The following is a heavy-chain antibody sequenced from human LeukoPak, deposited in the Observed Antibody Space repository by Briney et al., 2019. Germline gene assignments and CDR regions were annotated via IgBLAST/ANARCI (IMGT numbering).Heavy chain of an antibody. J-gene: IGHJ4*02. CDR1: GGSFSGYY. V-gene: IGHV4-34*01. D-gene: IGHD4-17*01. Sequence: SETLSLTCAVYGGSFSGYYWSWIRQPPGKGLEWIGEINHSGSTNYNPSLKSRVTISVDTSKNQFSLKLSSVTAADTAVYYCASGHRAGATTLNWGQGTLVTVSS. CDR3: ASGHRAGATTLN. CDR2: INHSGST.